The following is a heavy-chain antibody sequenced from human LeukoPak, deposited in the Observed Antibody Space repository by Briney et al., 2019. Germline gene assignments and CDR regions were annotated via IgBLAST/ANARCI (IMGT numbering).Heavy chain of an antibody. CDR2: IIPIFGTA. J-gene: IGHJ4*02. Sequence: GASVKVSCKASGYTFTSYDINWVRQAPGQGLEWMGGIIPIFGTANYAQKFQGRVTITTDESTSTAYMELSNLRSEDTAVYYCARATARMIYYDSSGYLEDDYWGQGTLVTVSS. CDR1: GYTFTSYD. V-gene: IGHV1-69*05. D-gene: IGHD3-22*01. CDR3: ARATARMIYYDSSGYLEDDY.